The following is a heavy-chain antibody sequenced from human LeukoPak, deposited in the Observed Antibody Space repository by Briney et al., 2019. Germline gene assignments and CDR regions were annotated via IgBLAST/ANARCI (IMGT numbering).Heavy chain of an antibody. D-gene: IGHD3-22*01. J-gene: IGHJ4*02. CDR1: GGSISSGGYY. V-gene: IGHV4-30-2*01. Sequence: SETLSLTCTVSGGSISSGGYYWSWIRQPPGKGLEWTGYIYHSGSTYYNPSLKSRVTISVDRSKNQFSLKLSSVTAADTAVYYCARATYYYDSSGYLGEYYFDYWGQGTLVTVSS. CDR3: ARATYYYDSSGYLGEYYFDY. CDR2: IYHSGST.